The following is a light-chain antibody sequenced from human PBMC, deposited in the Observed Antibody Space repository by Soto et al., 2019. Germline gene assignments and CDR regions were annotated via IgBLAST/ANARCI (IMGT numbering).Light chain of an antibody. CDR1: SANIGNNY. J-gene: IGLJ1*01. CDR3: VSWDDSLSGLV. Sequence: QSVLTDPPSASGTPGHRVTISFSGRSANIGNNYVCWYQQLPGTAPKLLIYSNNQRPSGVPDRFSGSKSGTSASLAISGLRSEDEADYYCVSWDDSLSGLVFGTGTKVTVL. V-gene: IGLV1-47*02. CDR2: SNN.